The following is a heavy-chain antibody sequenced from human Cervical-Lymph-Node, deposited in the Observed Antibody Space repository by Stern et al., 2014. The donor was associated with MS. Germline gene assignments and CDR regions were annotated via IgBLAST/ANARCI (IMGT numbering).Heavy chain of an antibody. D-gene: IGHD6-6*01. V-gene: IGHV4-59*08. CDR1: GASLSGHY. CDR3: ARHPVGAQDAVDV. J-gene: IGHJ6*01. CDR2: IFYSGTP. Sequence: QVQLVQSGPGLVKPSETLSLTCTVSGASLSGHYWSWIRQTPGKGLEWIGYIFYSGTPTFHPSLHSRATPSLATSPAHFSLTLTSVTAADTAVYYCARHPVGAQDAVDVWSQGTTVTVSS.